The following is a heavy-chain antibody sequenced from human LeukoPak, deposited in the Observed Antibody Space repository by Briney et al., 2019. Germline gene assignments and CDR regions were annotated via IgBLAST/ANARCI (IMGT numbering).Heavy chain of an antibody. CDR3: AGDPPDYDFWTGYSHDAFDI. CDR2: ISSSSKTI. D-gene: IGHD3-3*01. J-gene: IGHJ3*02. V-gene: IGHV3-48*01. CDR1: GFTFSSYS. Sequence: GGSLRLSCAASGFTFSSYSMNWVRQAPGKGLEWVSYISSSSKTIYYADSVKGRFTISRDNAKNSLYLQMNSLRAEDTAVYFCAGDPPDYDFWTGYSHDAFDIWGQGTMVTVSS.